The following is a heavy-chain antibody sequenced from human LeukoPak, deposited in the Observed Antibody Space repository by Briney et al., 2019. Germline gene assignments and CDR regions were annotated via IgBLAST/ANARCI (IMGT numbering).Heavy chain of an antibody. D-gene: IGHD2-15*01. CDR1: GFTFSSYA. Sequence: GGSLRLSCAASGFTFSSYAMSWVRQAPGKGLEWVSAISGSGGSTYYADSVKGRFTISRDNSKNTLYLQMNSLRAEDTAVYYCARASKGSASCPSGGGSCYYYYMDVWGKGTTVTISS. J-gene: IGHJ6*03. CDR3: ARASKGSASCPSGGGSCYYYYMDV. V-gene: IGHV3-23*01. CDR2: ISGSGGST.